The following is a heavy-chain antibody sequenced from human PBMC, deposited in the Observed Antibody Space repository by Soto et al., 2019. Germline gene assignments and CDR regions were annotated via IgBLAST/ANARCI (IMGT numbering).Heavy chain of an antibody. Sequence: QVQLQESGPGLVKPSQTLSLTCTVSGGSISSGGYYWSWIRQHPGKGLEWIGYIYYSGSTYYNPSLKGRVTISVDTSKNQFSLKLSSVTAADTAVYYCARGNYGGNPSYWYFDLWGRGTLVTVSS. CDR1: GGSISSGGYY. CDR2: IYYSGST. CDR3: ARGNYGGNPSYWYFDL. D-gene: IGHD2-15*01. V-gene: IGHV4-31*03. J-gene: IGHJ2*01.